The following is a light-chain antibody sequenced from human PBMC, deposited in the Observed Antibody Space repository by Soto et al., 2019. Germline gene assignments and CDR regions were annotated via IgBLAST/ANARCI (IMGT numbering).Light chain of an antibody. CDR2: GAS. V-gene: IGKV3-20*01. CDR3: QQYGSSPGEGYT. CDR1: QSVSSSY. J-gene: IGKJ2*01. Sequence: EIVLTQSPGTLSLSPGERATLSCRASQSVSSSYLAWYQQKPGQAPRLLIYGASSRATGIPDRFSGSGSGTYFTITISRLEPEDFAVYYCQQYGSSPGEGYTFGQGTKLEIK.